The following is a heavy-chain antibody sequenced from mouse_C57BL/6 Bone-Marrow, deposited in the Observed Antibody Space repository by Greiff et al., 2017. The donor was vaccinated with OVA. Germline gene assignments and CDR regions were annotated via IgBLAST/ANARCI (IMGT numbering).Heavy chain of an antibody. J-gene: IGHJ1*03. CDR3: ARGSNYLDSYFAV. V-gene: IGHV1-47*01. CDR2: FHPYNDDT. CDR1: GYSFTTYP. Sequence: VQLQESGAELVKPGASVKMSCKASGYSFTTYPIGWMKQNHGKSLGWIGNFHPYNDDTKYNEKFKGKATLTVEKSSSTVYLKLGRLTSADTAVYYCARGSNYLDSYFAVWGTGTTVTVSA. D-gene: IGHD2-5*01.